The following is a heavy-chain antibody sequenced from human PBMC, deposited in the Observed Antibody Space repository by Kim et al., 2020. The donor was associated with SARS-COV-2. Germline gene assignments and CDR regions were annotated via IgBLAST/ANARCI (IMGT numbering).Heavy chain of an antibody. V-gene: IGHV3-30*18. CDR2: ISYDGSNK. J-gene: IGHJ4*01. D-gene: IGHD3-10*01. Sequence: GGSLRLSCAASGFTFGTYGMHWVRQAPGKGLEWVALISYDGSNKYYADSVKGRFTVSRDNSKNTLYLQMNSLRAEDTAVYYCAKLSLFTMVRGSNFDYWG. CDR1: GFTFGTYG. CDR3: AKLSLFTMVRGSNFDY.